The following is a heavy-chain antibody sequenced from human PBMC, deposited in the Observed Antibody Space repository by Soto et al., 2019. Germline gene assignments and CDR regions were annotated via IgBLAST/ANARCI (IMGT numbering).Heavy chain of an antibody. CDR2: IYRGGST. D-gene: IGHD3-3*01. V-gene: IGHV3-53*02. J-gene: IGHJ3*02. CDR3: ARATEWNALDI. Sequence: DVQLVETGGGLIQPGGSLRLSCAASGFSVSSDYMNWVRQDPGKGLEWVSVIYRGGSTYYADSVRGRFTISRGNSENTLFLQMNSLRAEDTAVYYCARATEWNALDIWGQGTMVTVSS. CDR1: GFSVSSDY.